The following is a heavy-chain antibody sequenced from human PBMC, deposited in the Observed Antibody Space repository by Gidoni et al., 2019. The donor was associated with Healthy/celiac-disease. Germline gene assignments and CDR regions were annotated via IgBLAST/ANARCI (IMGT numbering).Heavy chain of an antibody. CDR1: GGSFSGYY. J-gene: IGHJ6*02. CDR2: INHSGST. Sequence: QVQLQQWGAGLLKPSETLSLTCAVYGGSFSGYYWSWIRPPPGKGLEWTGEINHSGSTNYNPSLKSRVTISVDTSKNQFSLKLSSVTAADTAVYYCARLKTVPTREVDYYYYGMDVWGQGTTVTVSS. CDR3: ARLKTVPTREVDYYYYGMDV. V-gene: IGHV4-34*01. D-gene: IGHD1-26*01.